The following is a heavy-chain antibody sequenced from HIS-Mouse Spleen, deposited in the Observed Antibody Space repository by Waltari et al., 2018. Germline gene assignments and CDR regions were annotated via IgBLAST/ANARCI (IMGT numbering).Heavy chain of an antibody. CDR2: IDWDDDK. CDR3: ARIQAGKLELPFDY. CDR1: GFSPSTSGMC. V-gene: IGHV2-70*15. D-gene: IGHD1-7*01. J-gene: IGHJ4*02. Sequence: QVTLRESGPALVKPTQTLTLTCPFSGFSPSTSGMCVSWIRQPPGKALEWLARIDWDDDKYYSTSLKTRLTISKDTSKNQVVLTMTNMDPVDTATYYCARIQAGKLELPFDYWGQGTLVTVSS.